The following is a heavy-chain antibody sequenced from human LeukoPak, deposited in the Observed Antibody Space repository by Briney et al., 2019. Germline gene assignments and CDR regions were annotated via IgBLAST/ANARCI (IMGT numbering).Heavy chain of an antibody. CDR1: GGSISSYY. Sequence: SETLSLTCTVSGGSISSYYWSWIRQPPGKGLEWIGYIYYSGSTNYNPSLRGRVTISVDTSKNQFSLKMSSVTAADTAVYYCARDRITYGMDVWGQGTTVTVSS. CDR2: IYYSGST. V-gene: IGHV4-59*01. CDR3: ARDRITYGMDV. J-gene: IGHJ6*02.